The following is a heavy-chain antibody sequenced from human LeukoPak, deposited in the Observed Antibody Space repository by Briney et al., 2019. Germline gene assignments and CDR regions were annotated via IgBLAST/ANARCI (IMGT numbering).Heavy chain of an antibody. D-gene: IGHD3-10*01. J-gene: IGHJ6*02. CDR3: ARAGGRGYYYYGMDV. CDR1: GYTFTSYY. Sequence: ASVKVSCKASGYTFTSYYMHWVRQAPGQGLEWMGWINPNSGGTNYAQKFQGRVTMTRDTSISTAYMELSRLRSDDTAVYYCARAGGRGYYYYGMDVWGQGTTVTVSS. CDR2: INPNSGGT. V-gene: IGHV1-2*02.